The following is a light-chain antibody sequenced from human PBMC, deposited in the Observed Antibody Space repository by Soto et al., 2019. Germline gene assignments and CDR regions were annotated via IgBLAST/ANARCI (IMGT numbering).Light chain of an antibody. CDR2: KGI. Sequence: QSVLAETAYVSGPPGHWVTSSGTGTSRDVGAYNSVSWYLQHPDKAPQLMFYKGIHRPTGGSNLFFGSAAVNAASLTISGLQAGDEADYFCCSSAPESTYVFGTGTKVTVL. J-gene: IGLJ1*01. CDR3: CSSAPESTYV. CDR1: SRDVGAYNS. V-gene: IGLV2-23*01.